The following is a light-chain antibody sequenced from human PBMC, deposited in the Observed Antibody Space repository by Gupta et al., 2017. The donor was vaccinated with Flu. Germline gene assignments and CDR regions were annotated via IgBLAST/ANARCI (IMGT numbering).Light chain of an antibody. CDR3: QQRNNWPLT. V-gene: IGKV3-11*01. Sequence: EIVLTQSPVALSLSPGESVTLSCRPSQSVRDYLAWYHQRPGQSPRLLIYDASNRATDVPARFNASGSETNFTLTISGLEPEDSGVYYCQQRNNWPLTFGGGTKVEIK. CDR1: QSVRDY. J-gene: IGKJ4*01. CDR2: DAS.